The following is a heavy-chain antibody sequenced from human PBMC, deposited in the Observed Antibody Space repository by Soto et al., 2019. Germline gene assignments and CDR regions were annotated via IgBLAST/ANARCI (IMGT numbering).Heavy chain of an antibody. D-gene: IGHD2-15*01. CDR1: GFTFSNYA. Sequence: GGSLRLSCSASGFTFSNYAMHWVRQAPGKGLEYASSIAHDGGNPYYADSVKGNFTISRDNSKNTLYLQMNSLRAEDTAIYYCAKKGLGSLTTFCSGSGCHYGFDMWGQGTMVTVSS. V-gene: IGHV3-64*04. CDR3: AKKGLGSLTTFCSGSGCHYGFDM. J-gene: IGHJ3*02. CDR2: IAHDGGNP.